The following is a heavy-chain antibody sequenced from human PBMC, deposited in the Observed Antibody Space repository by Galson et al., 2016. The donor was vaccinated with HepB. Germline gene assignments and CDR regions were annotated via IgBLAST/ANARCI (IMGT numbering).Heavy chain of an antibody. V-gene: IGHV1-2*02. Sequence: SVKVSCKASGYTFTGYYMHWVRQAPGQGLEWMGWINPKSGGTNNAQKFQGRVTMTRDTSITTVYMEVSRLRSDDTAVYYCARDRFQYYYDSSGPYYYGMDGWGQGTTVTVSS. CDR2: INPKSGGT. CDR3: ARDRFQYYYDSSGPYYYGMDG. CDR1: GYTFTGYY. D-gene: IGHD3-22*01. J-gene: IGHJ6*02.